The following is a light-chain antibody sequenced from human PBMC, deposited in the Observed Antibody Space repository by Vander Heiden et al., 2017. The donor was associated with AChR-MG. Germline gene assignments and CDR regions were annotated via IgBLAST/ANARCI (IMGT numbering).Light chain of an antibody. Sequence: QSALTQPRSVSGSPGQSVTISCTGTSSDVGGYNYVSWYQQHPGKAPKLMLYDVSKRHSGVPDRFSGSKSGNTASLTISGLQAEDEADYYCCSYAGSYTFDVVFGGGTKLTVL. J-gene: IGLJ2*01. V-gene: IGLV2-11*01. CDR1: SSDVGGYNY. CDR3: CSYAGSYTFDVV. CDR2: DVS.